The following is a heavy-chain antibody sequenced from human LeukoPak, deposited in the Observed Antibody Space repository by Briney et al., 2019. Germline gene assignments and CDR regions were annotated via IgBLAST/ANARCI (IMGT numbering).Heavy chain of an antibody. CDR3: ARGGRQWYGERRNWFDP. CDR1: GGSLHNHY. V-gene: IGHV4-34*01. D-gene: IGHD3-10*01. CDR2: IGDGGAT. Sequence: TSETLSLTCAVYGGSLHNHYWSWIRQAPGKGLEWIGEIGDGGATNFNPSLKTRVSISVDRSKNQFSLKVTSVNDADTAFYYCARGGRQWYGERRNWFDPWGQGTLVTVSS. J-gene: IGHJ5*02.